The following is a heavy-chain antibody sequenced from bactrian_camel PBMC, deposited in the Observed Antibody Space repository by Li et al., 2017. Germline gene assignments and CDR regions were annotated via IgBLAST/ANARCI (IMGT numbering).Heavy chain of an antibody. CDR2: ADSDGTT. CDR1: EYTYSSYC. J-gene: IGHJ6*01. V-gene: IGHV3S26*01. D-gene: IGHD6*01. CDR3: AADEHTASWACTLLVVAGRGDFGS. Sequence: VQLVESGGGSVQAGGSLRLSCAASEYTYSSYCMGWFRQAPGKEREGVAAADSDGTTSYADSVKGRFTISKDIATNTLSLQMNSLKPEDTAMYYCAADEHTASWACTLLVVAGRGDFGSWGQGTQVTVS.